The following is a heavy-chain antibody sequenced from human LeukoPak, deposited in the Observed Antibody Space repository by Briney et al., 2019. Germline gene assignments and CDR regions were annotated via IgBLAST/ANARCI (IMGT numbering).Heavy chain of an antibody. V-gene: IGHV4-34*01. CDR2: INHSGST. CDR1: GGSFSGYY. D-gene: IGHD3-10*01. CDR3: AREALLWFGELSRPGNWFDP. Sequence: SETLSLTCAVYGGSFSGYYWSWIRQPPEKGLEWIGEINHSGSTNYNPSLKSRVTISVDTSKNQFSLKLSSVTAADTAVYYCAREALLWFGELSRPGNWFDPWGQGTLVTVSS. J-gene: IGHJ5*02.